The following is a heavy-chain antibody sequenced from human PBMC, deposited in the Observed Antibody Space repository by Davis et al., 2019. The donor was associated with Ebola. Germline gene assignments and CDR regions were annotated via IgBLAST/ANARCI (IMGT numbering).Heavy chain of an antibody. J-gene: IGHJ6*02. D-gene: IGHD2-2*01. CDR2: IYSGGST. CDR1: GFTVSSNY. CDR3: PRGGCSSTSCYVYYGMDV. V-gene: IGHV3-66*01. Sequence: GGSLRLSCAASGFTVSSNYMSWVRQPPGKGLEWVSVIYSGGSTYYADSVKGRFTISRDNSKNTLYLQMNSLRAEDTAVYYCPRGGCSSTSCYVYYGMDVWGQGTTVTVSS.